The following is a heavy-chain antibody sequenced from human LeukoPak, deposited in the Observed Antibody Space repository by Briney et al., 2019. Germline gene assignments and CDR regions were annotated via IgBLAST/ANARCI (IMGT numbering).Heavy chain of an antibody. Sequence: PSETLSLTCTVSGGSISSSSYYWGWIRQPPGKGLEWIGNMYYSGSTYYNLSLKTRVTISVDTSKNQFSLKLSSVTAADTAVYYCACGSVPTLYFDYWGQGTLVTVSS. CDR3: ACGSVPTLYFDY. D-gene: IGHD4-17*01. CDR2: MYYSGST. J-gene: IGHJ4*02. CDR1: GGSISSSSYY. V-gene: IGHV4-39*01.